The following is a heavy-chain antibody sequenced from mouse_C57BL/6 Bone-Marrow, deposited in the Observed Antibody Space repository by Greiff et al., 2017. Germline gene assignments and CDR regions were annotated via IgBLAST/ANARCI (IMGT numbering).Heavy chain of an antibody. J-gene: IGHJ4*01. CDR2: IDPENGDT. D-gene: IGHD1-1*01. CDR1: GFNIKDDY. CDR3: TRVAPHAMDY. V-gene: IGHV14-4*01. Sequence: DVHLVESGAELVRPGASVKLSCTASGFNIKDDYMHWVKQRPEQGLEWIGWIDPENGDTEYASKFQGKATITADTSSNTAYLQLSSLTSEDTAVYYCTRVAPHAMDYWGQGTSVTVSS.